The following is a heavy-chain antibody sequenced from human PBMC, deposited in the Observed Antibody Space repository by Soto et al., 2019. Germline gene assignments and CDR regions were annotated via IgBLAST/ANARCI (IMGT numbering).Heavy chain of an antibody. D-gene: IGHD5-18*01. CDR1: GFIFSSYT. J-gene: IGHJ3*02. CDR2: ISGNGGIT. Sequence: GGSLRLSCSASGFIFSSYTIYWVRQAPGRRLEYVSAISGNGGITYYADSVKGRFTISRDNSKKTLYLQTTSLRAEDTAVYYCVKGGYSYGYSAFESWGQGTMVTVSS. V-gene: IGHV3-64D*06. CDR3: VKGGYSYGYSAFES.